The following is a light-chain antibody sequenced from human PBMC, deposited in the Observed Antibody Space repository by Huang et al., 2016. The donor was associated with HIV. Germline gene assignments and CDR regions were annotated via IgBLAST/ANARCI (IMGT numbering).Light chain of an antibody. CDR2: GAS. Sequence: DIQMTKSPSSLSASVGERVTITCRASQGISNYLAWYQQKPGKVPKLLIYGASTLQSGFPARFSGSGSGTDFTLTISSLQSEDVATYYCQKYNSAPLTFGRGTKVEIK. J-gene: IGKJ4*01. V-gene: IGKV1-27*01. CDR1: QGISNY. CDR3: QKYNSAPLT.